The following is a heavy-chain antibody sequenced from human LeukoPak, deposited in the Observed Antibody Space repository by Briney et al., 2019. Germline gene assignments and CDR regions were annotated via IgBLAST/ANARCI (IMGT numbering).Heavy chain of an antibody. CDR3: ARGTYGDEGYFDY. Sequence: SQTLSLTCTVSGGSISSGGYYWSWIRQHPGKGLEWIGYIYYSGSTYYNPSLRSRVTISVDTSKNQFFLKLSSVTAADTAVYYCARGTYGDEGYFDYWGQGTLVTVSS. V-gene: IGHV4-31*03. CDR1: GGSISSGGYY. D-gene: IGHD4-17*01. J-gene: IGHJ4*02. CDR2: IYYSGST.